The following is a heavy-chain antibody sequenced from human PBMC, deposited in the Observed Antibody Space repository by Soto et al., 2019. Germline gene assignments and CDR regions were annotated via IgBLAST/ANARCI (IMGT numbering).Heavy chain of an antibody. Sequence: GGSLRLSCAASGFTFSSYSMNWVRRAPGKGLEWVSYISISTSTIYYADSVKGRFTISRDNAKNSLYLQMNSLRDDDTAVYYCATARREQQLEGDYFDSWGQGTLATVSS. CDR3: ATARREQQLEGDYFDS. D-gene: IGHD6-13*01. CDR1: GFTFSSYS. V-gene: IGHV3-48*02. J-gene: IGHJ4*02. CDR2: ISISTSTI.